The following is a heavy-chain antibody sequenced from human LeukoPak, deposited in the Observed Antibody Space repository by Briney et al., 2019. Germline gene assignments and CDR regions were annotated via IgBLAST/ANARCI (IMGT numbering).Heavy chain of an antibody. J-gene: IGHJ4*02. Sequence: PSETLSLTCTVSGGSISSYYWSWIRQPPGKGLERIGYIYYSGSTNYNPSLKSRVTISVDTSKNQFSLKLSSVTAADTAVYYCARGAAVAHFDYWGQGTLVTVSS. D-gene: IGHD6-19*01. CDR3: ARGAAVAHFDY. V-gene: IGHV4-59*01. CDR1: GGSISSYY. CDR2: IYYSGST.